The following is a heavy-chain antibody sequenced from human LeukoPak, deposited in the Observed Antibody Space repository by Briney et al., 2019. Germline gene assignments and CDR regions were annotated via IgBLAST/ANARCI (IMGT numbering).Heavy chain of an antibody. Sequence: GGSLRLSCAASGFTFSSYAMSWVRQAPGKGLEWVSGISGSGGSTYYADSVKGRFTISRDNSKNTLYLQMNSLGAEDTAVYYCAKDRGSFLFDYWGQGTLVTVSS. CDR1: GFTFSSYA. CDR2: ISGSGGST. CDR3: AKDRGSFLFDY. D-gene: IGHD1-26*01. J-gene: IGHJ4*02. V-gene: IGHV3-23*01.